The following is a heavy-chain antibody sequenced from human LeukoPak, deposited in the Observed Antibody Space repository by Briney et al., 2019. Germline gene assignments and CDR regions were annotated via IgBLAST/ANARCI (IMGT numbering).Heavy chain of an antibody. V-gene: IGHV3-49*04. J-gene: IGHJ4*02. CDR2: IRSKAYGGTT. CDR3: TRDYYGSGSSPFDY. D-gene: IGHD3-10*01. Sequence: SLRLSCTASGFTFGDYAMSWVRQAPGKGLEWVGFIRSKAYGGTTEYAASVKGRFTISRDDSKSIAYLQMNSLKTEDTAVYYCTRDYYGSGSSPFDYWGQGTLVTVSS. CDR1: GFTFGDYA.